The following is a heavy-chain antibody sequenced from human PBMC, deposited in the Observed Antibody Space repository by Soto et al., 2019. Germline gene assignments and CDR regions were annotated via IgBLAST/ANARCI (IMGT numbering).Heavy chain of an antibody. CDR1: GFTFSSYG. CDR2: IWYDGSNK. D-gene: IGHD6-13*01. Sequence: QVQLVESGGGVVQPGRSLRLSCAASGFTFSSYGMHWVRQAPGKGLEWVAVIWYDGSNKYYADSVKGRFTISRDNSKNTLYLQMNSLRAEDTAVYYCARGEVKQQLVRRAWWFDPWGQGTLVTVSS. CDR3: ARGEVKQQLVRRAWWFDP. V-gene: IGHV3-33*01. J-gene: IGHJ5*02.